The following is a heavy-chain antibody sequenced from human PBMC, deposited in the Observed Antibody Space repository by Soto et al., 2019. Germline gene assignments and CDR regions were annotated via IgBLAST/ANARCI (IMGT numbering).Heavy chain of an antibody. J-gene: IGHJ3*02. D-gene: IGHD6-19*01. Sequence: EVQLVESGGGLVQPGGSLRLSCAASGFTFSSYVMHWVRQATGKGLEWVSAIGTAGDTYYPGSVKGRFTISRENAKNSLYLQMNSLRAGDTAVYYCARSSGWAHDAFDIWGQGTMVTVSS. CDR3: ARSSGWAHDAFDI. V-gene: IGHV3-13*01. CDR2: IGTAGDT. CDR1: GFTFSSYV.